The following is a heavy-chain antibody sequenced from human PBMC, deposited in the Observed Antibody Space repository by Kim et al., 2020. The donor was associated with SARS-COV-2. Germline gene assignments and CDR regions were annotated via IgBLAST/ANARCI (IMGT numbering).Heavy chain of an antibody. V-gene: IGHV4-34*01. J-gene: IGHJ3*02. CDR1: GGSFSGYY. Sequence: SETLSLTCAVYGGSFSGYYWSWIRQPPGKGLEWIGEINHSGSTNYNPSLKSRVTISVDTSKNQFSLKLSSVTAADTAVYYCARYFPDTAVAFDIWGQGTMVTVSS. CDR3: ARYFPDTAVAFDI. D-gene: IGHD5-18*01. CDR2: INHSGST.